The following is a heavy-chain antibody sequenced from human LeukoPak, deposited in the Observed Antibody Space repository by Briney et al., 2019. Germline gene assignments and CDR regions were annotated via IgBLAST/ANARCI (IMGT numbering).Heavy chain of an antibody. V-gene: IGHV4-34*01. CDR2: INHSGST. CDR3: ARIAVAGIKYYSDY. J-gene: IGHJ4*02. Sequence: PSETLSLTCAVYGGSFSGYYWSWIRQPPGKGLEWIGEINHSGSTNYNPSLKSRVTISVDTSKNQFSLKLSSVTAADTAVYYCARIAVAGIKYYSDYWGQGTLVTVSS. D-gene: IGHD6-19*01. CDR1: GGSFSGYY.